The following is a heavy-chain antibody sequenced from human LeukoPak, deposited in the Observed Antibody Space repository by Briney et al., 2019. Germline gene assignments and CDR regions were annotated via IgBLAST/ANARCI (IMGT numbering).Heavy chain of an antibody. CDR1: GDTFANYW. Sequence: GESLKISCKGSGDTFANYWTAWVRQMPGKGLEWMGIIYPGDSDTIYSPSFQGQVTISADKSISTAFLQWSSLKASDTAIYYCAKQRGRGIAYRGIFDYWGQGTLVTVSS. V-gene: IGHV5-51*01. CDR2: IYPGDSDT. J-gene: IGHJ4*02. CDR3: AKQRGRGIAYRGIFDY. D-gene: IGHD2/OR15-2a*01.